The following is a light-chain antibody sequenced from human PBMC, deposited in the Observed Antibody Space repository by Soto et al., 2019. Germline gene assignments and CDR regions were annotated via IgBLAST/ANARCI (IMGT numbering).Light chain of an antibody. CDR3: CSYAGSTTFVL. Sequence: QSALTQPASVSGSPGQSITISCTGTSGDIGTYNLVSWYQHHPGTAPRLIISEGTKRFSGVSNRFSGSKSGNTASLTISGLQAEDEADYYCCSYAGSTTFVLFGGGTQLTVL. CDR2: EGT. J-gene: IGLJ7*01. V-gene: IGLV2-23*03. CDR1: SGDIGTYNL.